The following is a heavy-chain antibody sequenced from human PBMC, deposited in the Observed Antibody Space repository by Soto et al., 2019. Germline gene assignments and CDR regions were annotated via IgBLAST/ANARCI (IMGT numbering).Heavy chain of an antibody. CDR1: GGSISSYY. J-gene: IGHJ5*02. CDR3: ARMLSPNPNNWFDP. Sequence: SETLSLTCTASGGSISSYYWSWIRQPPGKGLEWIGYIYYSGSTNYNPSLKSRVNISVDTSKNQFSLTLSSVTAADTAVYYCARMLSPNPNNWFDPWGQGTLVTVSS. CDR2: IYYSGST. D-gene: IGHD2-8*01. V-gene: IGHV4-59*01.